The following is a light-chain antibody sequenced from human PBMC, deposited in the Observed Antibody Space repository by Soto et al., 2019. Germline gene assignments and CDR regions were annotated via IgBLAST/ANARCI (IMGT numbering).Light chain of an antibody. CDR2: DVT. J-gene: IGLJ2*01. CDR3: SSYTGSSTLVV. CDR1: SSDVGRYNH. Sequence: QSALTQPPSVSGSPGQSDTISCTGTSSDVGRYNHVSWYQHPPGTAPKLMIYDVTNRPSGVPDRFFGSKSGNTASLTISGLQAEDEAEYYCSSYTGSSTLVVFGGGTKVTVL. V-gene: IGLV2-18*02.